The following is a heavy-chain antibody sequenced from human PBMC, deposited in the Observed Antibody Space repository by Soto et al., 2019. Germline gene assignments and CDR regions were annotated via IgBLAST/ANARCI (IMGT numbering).Heavy chain of an antibody. V-gene: IGHV3-9*01. Sequence: EGQLVESGGGLAQPGRSLRLYCAASGFTFDHYAMHWVRQAPGKGLEWVSGISGNSVGGVYADPVKDRFTISRDNAMNSLYLQMICPRAEETALYYCAKGGAIYYAVGGWDYWGQGTPVTVSS. D-gene: IGHD3-10*01. J-gene: IGHJ4*02. CDR3: AKGGAIYYAVGGWDY. CDR1: GFTFDHYA. CDR2: ISGNSVGG.